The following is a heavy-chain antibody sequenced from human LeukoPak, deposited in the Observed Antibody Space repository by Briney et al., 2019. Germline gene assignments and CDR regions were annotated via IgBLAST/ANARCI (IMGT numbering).Heavy chain of an antibody. J-gene: IGHJ4*02. V-gene: IGHV1-2*02. CDR1: GYTFTGYY. D-gene: IGHD3-22*01. CDR3: ARVVSSMVYYDSSGYPFFDY. CDR2: INPNSGGT. Sequence: ASVKVSCKASGYTFTGYYMHWVRQAPGQGLEWMGWINPNSGGTNYAQKFQGRVTMTRDTSISTAYMELSRLRSDDTAVYYCARVVSSMVYYDSSGYPFFDYWGQGTLVTVSS.